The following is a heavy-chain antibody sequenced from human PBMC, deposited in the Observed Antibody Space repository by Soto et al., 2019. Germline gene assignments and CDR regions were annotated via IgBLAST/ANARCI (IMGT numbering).Heavy chain of an antibody. CDR1: GYTFTSYD. D-gene: IGHD2-15*01. CDR3: ARVLGCSGGSCYYGSYYYYYYMDV. J-gene: IGHJ6*03. CDR2: MNPNSGNT. V-gene: IGHV1-8*01. Sequence: ASVKVSCKASGYTFTSYDINWVRQATGQGLEWMGWMNPNSGNTGYAQKFQGRVTMTRNTSISTAYMELSSLRSEDTAVYYCARVLGCSGGSCYYGSYYYYYYMDVWGKGTTVTVSS.